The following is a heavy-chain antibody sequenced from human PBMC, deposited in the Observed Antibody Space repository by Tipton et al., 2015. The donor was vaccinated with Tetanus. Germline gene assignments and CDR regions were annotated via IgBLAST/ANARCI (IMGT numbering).Heavy chain of an antibody. CDR3: ARWGVLGLQHYLDY. D-gene: IGHD1-1*01. V-gene: IGHV3-30*03. CDR1: GFSFSSYG. Sequence: RSLRLSCAASGFSFSSYGMHWVRQAPGKGLDWVSLISSDGSDTYSADSVKGRFTISRDNSKNTVYLQMNSLRVEDTAVYYCARWGVLGLQHYLDYWGQGTLVTVSS. CDR2: ISSDGSDT. J-gene: IGHJ4*02.